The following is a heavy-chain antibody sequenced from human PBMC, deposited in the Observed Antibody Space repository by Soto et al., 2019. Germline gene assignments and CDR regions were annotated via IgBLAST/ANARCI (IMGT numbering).Heavy chain of an antibody. D-gene: IGHD6-19*01. CDR2: TDYSGNT. Sequence: SETLSLTCTVSSDSISSYYWIWIRQSPGKGLEWIGYTDYSGNTNYNPSLKSRVTISGDTSKNQFSLRLSSVTAADTAVYYCARAVGDPLYYLDYWGQGTLVSVSS. CDR1: SDSISSYY. V-gene: IGHV4-59*08. J-gene: IGHJ4*02. CDR3: ARAVGDPLYYLDY.